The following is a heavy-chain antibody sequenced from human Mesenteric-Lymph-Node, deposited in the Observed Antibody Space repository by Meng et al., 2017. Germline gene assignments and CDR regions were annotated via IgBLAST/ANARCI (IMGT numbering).Heavy chain of an antibody. V-gene: IGHV3-7*01. D-gene: IGHD3-22*01. J-gene: IGHJ3*02. Sequence: GGSLRLSCAASGFTFSSYWMSWVRQAPGKGLEWVANIKQDGSEKYYVDSVKGRFTISRDNAKNSLYLQMNSLRAEDTAVYYCARDHYDSSGYYYGAFDIWGQGTMVTVSS. CDR2: IKQDGSEK. CDR1: GFTFSSYW. CDR3: ARDHYDSSGYYYGAFDI.